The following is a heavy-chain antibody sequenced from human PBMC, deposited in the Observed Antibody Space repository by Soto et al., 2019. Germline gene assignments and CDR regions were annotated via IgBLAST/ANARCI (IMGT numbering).Heavy chain of an antibody. CDR2: IYYSGST. J-gene: IGHJ4*02. Sequence: PSETLSLTCTVSGGSISSGGYYWSWIRQHPGKGLEWIGYIYYSGSTYYNPSLKSRVTISVDTSKNLFSLKLSSVTAADTAVYYCASQESGSYRAPYFDYWGQGTLVTVSS. V-gene: IGHV4-31*03. CDR3: ASQESGSYRAPYFDY. CDR1: GGSISSGGYY. D-gene: IGHD1-26*01.